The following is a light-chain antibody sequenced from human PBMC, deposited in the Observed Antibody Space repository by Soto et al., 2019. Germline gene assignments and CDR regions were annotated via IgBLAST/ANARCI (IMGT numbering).Light chain of an antibody. V-gene: IGKV3-15*01. Sequence: EIVMTQSPATVTVSTGDRAALSSKASQSVSSNLAWFQQKPGQAPRLLIYGASTRATGIPARFSGSGSGTAFTLTISTLQSEDFAVYYCQQYNNWPRTFGQGTKVDIK. CDR1: QSVSSN. J-gene: IGKJ1*01. CDR3: QQYNNWPRT. CDR2: GAS.